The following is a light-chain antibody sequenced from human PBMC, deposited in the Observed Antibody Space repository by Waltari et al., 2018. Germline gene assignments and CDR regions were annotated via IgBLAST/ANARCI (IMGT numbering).Light chain of an antibody. CDR2: CAS. Sequence: DIVMSQSPDSLAVSLGEGATINCRSSQGVYTTYNKNNLAWYQQKPGQPPKLLIYCASTRESGVPDRFSGSGSGTDFTLTISRLQAEDVAVYYCHQYYSIPLTFGGGTKVEIK. CDR1: QGVYTTYNKNN. J-gene: IGKJ4*01. CDR3: HQYYSIPLT. V-gene: IGKV4-1*01.